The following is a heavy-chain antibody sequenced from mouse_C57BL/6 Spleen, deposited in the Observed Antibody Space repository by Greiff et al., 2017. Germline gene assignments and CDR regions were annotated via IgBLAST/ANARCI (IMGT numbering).Heavy chain of an antibody. CDR2: IYPGDGDT. V-gene: IGHV1-80*01. CDR3: ARLYDGYLAWFAY. J-gene: IGHJ3*01. D-gene: IGHD2-3*01. CDR1: GYAFSSYW. Sequence: QVHVKQSGAELVKPGASVKISCKASGYAFSSYWMNWVKQRPGKGLEWIGQIYPGDGDTNYNGKFKGKATLTADKSSSTAYMQLSSLTSEDSAVYFCARLYDGYLAWFAYWGQGTLVTVSA.